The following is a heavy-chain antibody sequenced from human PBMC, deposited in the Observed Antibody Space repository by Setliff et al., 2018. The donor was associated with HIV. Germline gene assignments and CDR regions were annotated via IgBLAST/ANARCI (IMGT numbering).Heavy chain of an antibody. V-gene: IGHV4-38-2*02. CDR2: IYHSGTT. Sequence: SETLSLTCAVSGYAITSGFYWGWIRQPPGKGLEWIGSIYHSGTTNYNSSLKSRVTISVDTSKNQFSLKLSSVTAADTAVYYCARDRPYYYYGMDVWGQGTTVTVSS. CDR3: ARDRPYYYYGMDV. CDR1: GYAITSGFY. J-gene: IGHJ6*02.